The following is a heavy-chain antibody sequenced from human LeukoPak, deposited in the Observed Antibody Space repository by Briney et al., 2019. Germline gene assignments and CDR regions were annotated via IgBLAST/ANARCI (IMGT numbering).Heavy chain of an antibody. Sequence: SGGSLRLSCVDSGITFSKYWMNWVRQAPGKGLEWVANMNHDGNEKHYVDSVEGRFTISGDNAKSSLYLQMNNLRAEDTAVYYCARDLGHSGYDLYDYWGQGTLVTVSS. CDR1: GITFSKYW. V-gene: IGHV3-7*01. J-gene: IGHJ4*02. CDR3: ARDLGHSGYDLYDY. D-gene: IGHD5-12*01. CDR2: MNHDGNEK.